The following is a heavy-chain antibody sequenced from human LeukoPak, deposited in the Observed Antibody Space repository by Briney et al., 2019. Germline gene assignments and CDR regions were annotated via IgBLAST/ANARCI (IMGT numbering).Heavy chain of an antibody. CDR2: INPNSGGT. D-gene: IGHD2-2*01. CDR1: GYTFTGYY. Sequence: ASVKVSCKASGYTFTGYYIHWVRQAPGQGLEWMGWINPNSGGTDSAQKFQGRVTMTRDTFISTAYMELNGLKSDDTAMYYCAREPIVVVPAAVPSFDYWGQGILVTVSS. J-gene: IGHJ4*02. V-gene: IGHV1-2*02. CDR3: AREPIVVVPAAVPSFDY.